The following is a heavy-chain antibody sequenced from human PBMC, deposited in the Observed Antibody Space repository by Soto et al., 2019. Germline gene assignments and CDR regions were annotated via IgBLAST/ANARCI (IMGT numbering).Heavy chain of an antibody. CDR3: ARDRGYLGPWFDY. Sequence: QVQLQESGPGLVKPSQTLSLTCTVSGGSISSGGYYWSWIRQHPGKGLEWIGYIYYSGSTYYNPSLKSRFTMSVDTSKNQFSLKLSSVTAADPAVYYCARDRGYLGPWFDYWGQGTLVTVSS. CDR1: GGSISSGGYY. V-gene: IGHV4-31*03. D-gene: IGHD3-22*01. J-gene: IGHJ4*02. CDR2: IYYSGST.